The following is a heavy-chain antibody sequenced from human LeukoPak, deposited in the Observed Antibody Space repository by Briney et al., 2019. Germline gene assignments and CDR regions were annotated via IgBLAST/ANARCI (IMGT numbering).Heavy chain of an antibody. CDR1: GGSISSSSYY. Sequence: SSETLSLTCTVSGGSISSSSYYWGWIRQPPGKGLAWIGYIYYSGSTNYNPSLKSRVTISVDTSKNQFSLKLSSVTAADTAVYYCAREAAAGTFDYWGQGTLVTVSS. V-gene: IGHV4-61*01. CDR2: IYYSGST. D-gene: IGHD6-13*01. J-gene: IGHJ4*02. CDR3: AREAAAGTFDY.